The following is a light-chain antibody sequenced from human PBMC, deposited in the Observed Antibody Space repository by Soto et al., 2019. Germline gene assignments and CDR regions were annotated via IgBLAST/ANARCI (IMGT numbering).Light chain of an antibody. CDR1: QDIRIY. J-gene: IGKJ1*01. CDR2: AAF. CDR3: QQSYSTPWT. V-gene: IGKV1-39*01. Sequence: DIQMTQSPPSLSASVGDRVTITCRASQDIRIYLNWYQQIPGIAPKLLISAAFNLQNRVPSRFSGSVSGTDFTLTISSLQPEDFATYYCQQSYSTPWTFGQGTKVEIK.